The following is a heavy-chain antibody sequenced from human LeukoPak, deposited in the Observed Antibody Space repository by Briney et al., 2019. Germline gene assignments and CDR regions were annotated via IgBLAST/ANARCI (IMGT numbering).Heavy chain of an antibody. CDR1: GFTFSSYA. V-gene: IGHV3-30*02. D-gene: IGHD5-12*01. CDR2: IRYDGSNE. J-gene: IGHJ4*02. CDR3: AKVVRGYDHFDY. Sequence: GGSLRLSCAASGFTFSSYAMHWVRQAPGKGLEWVAFIRYDGSNEYYADSVKGRFTISRDNSKNTLYLQMNSLRAEDTAVYYCAKVVRGYDHFDYWGQGTLVTVSS.